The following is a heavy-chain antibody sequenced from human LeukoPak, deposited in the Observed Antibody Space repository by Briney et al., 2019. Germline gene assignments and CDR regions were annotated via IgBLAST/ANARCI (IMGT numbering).Heavy chain of an antibody. J-gene: IGHJ3*02. D-gene: IGHD3-3*01. CDR3: ARASVWGREKVLRFRGGAFDI. Sequence: ASVKVSCKVSGYTLTELSMHWVRQAPGKGLEWMGGFDPEDGEAIYAQKFQGRLTITADESTSTAYMELSSLRSEDTAVYYCARASVWGREKVLRFRGGAFDIWGQGTMVTVSS. CDR2: FDPEDGEA. CDR1: GYTLTELS. V-gene: IGHV1-24*01.